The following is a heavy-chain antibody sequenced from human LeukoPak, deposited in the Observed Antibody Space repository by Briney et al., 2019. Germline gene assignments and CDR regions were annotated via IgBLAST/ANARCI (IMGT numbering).Heavy chain of an antibody. D-gene: IGHD1-14*01. CDR2: INPDSGAT. Sequence: GAPVKVSCKASGYTFTGYYMHWVRQAPGQGLEWMGWINPDSGATNYAQRFQGRVTMTRDTSISTAYMELSRLRSDDTALYYCARSEMADYWGQGTLVTVSS. CDR3: ARSEMADY. V-gene: IGHV1-2*02. CDR1: GYTFTGYY. J-gene: IGHJ4*02.